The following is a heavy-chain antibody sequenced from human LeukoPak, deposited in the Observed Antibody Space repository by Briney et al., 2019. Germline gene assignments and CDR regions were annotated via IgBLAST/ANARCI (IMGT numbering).Heavy chain of an antibody. D-gene: IGHD4-17*01. J-gene: IGHJ4*01. CDR1: GFTFSSYW. CDR2: ITGSAVST. CDR3: AKGFFMTTVTNYFDY. V-gene: IGHV3-23*01. Sequence: GGSLRLSCAASGFTFSSYWMNWVRQAPGKGLEWVSTITGSAVSTVYADSVKGRFTISRHNSNNTLYLETNSLRAEDTAIYYCAKGFFMTTVTNYFDYWGHGILVTVSS.